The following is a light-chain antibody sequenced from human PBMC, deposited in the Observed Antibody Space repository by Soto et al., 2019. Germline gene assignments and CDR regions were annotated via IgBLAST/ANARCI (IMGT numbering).Light chain of an antibody. J-gene: IGKJ5*01. Sequence: EIVMTQSPATLSLSPGERATLSCRASQSVSSYLARYHQQPGQAPRLLIYDASNMPTGIPATFSGSGSGTGFTLTTSSLETEDFAVYYCEQRRNWPITFGKGTRLEIK. CDR3: EQRRNWPIT. V-gene: IGKV3-11*01. CDR2: DAS. CDR1: QSVSSY.